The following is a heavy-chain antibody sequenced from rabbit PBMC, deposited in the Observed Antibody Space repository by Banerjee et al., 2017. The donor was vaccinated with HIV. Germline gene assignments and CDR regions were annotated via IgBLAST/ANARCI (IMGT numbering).Heavy chain of an antibody. CDR3: ARDLAGVIGWNFSL. J-gene: IGHJ4*01. D-gene: IGHD4-1*01. V-gene: IGHV1S45*01. CDR2: IYAGSSGST. Sequence: QEQLEESGGGLVKPEGSLTLTCKASGFDFSSRYYMCWVRQAPGKGLEWIACIYAGSSGSTYYASWAKGRFTISKTSSTTVTLQMTSLTAADTATYFCARDLAGVIGWNFSLWGPGTLVTVS. CDR1: GFDFSSRYY.